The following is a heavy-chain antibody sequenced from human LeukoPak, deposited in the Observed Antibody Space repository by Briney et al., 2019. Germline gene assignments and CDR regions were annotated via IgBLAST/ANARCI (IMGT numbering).Heavy chain of an antibody. D-gene: IGHD3-10*01. CDR2: ISSSSSYI. V-gene: IGHV3-21*01. J-gene: IGHJ5*02. CDR1: GFTFSSYS. Sequence: GGSLRLSCAASGFTFSSYSMNWVRQAPGKGLEWVSSISSSSSYIYYADSEKGRFTISRDNAKNSLYLQMNSLRAEDTAVYYCARAYGSGTLDWFDPWGQGTLVTVSS. CDR3: ARAYGSGTLDWFDP.